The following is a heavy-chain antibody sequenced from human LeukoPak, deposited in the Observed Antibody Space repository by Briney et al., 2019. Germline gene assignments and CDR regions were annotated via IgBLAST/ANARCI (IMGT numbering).Heavy chain of an antibody. D-gene: IGHD3-3*01. J-gene: IGHJ3*02. CDR1: GFTFSTSW. V-gene: IGHV3-7*01. Sequence: GGSLRLSCAASGFTFSTSWMIWVRQAPGKGLEWAANIKQDGSEKYYVDSVKGRFTISRDNAKNSLYLQMSSLRAEDTAVYYCARDAFSRISIFGVVSDAFDIWGQGTMVTVSS. CDR2: IKQDGSEK. CDR3: ARDAFSRISIFGVVSDAFDI.